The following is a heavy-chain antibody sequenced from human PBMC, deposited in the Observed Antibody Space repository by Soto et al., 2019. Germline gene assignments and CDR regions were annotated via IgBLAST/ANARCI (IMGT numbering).Heavy chain of an antibody. J-gene: IGHJ5*02. CDR3: ARDINPLNWFDP. V-gene: IGHV4-61*01. CDR2: IYYSGST. CDR1: GDSVSSGSYY. Sequence: SETLSLTCTVSGDSVSSGSYYWSWIRQPPGKGLEWIGYIYYSGSTNYNPSLKSRVTISVDTSKNQFSLKLSSVTAADTAVYYCARDINPLNWFDPWGQGTLVTVSS.